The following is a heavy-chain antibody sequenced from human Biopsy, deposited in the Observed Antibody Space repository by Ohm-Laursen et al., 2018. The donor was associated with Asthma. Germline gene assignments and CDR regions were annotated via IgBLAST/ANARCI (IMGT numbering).Heavy chain of an antibody. V-gene: IGHV4-31*03. CDR1: GGSISSGGYY. CDR2: IFYSGST. CDR3: ARVPHYDILTGFTLHYYYGMDV. J-gene: IGHJ6*02. Sequence: SQTLSFTCTVFGGSISSGGYYWSWIRKHPGKVLVWFGYIFYSGSTYSNPSLKSRVTISLDTSKNQFSLKLSSVTAADTAVYYCARVPHYDILTGFTLHYYYGMDVWGQGTTVTVSS. D-gene: IGHD3-9*01.